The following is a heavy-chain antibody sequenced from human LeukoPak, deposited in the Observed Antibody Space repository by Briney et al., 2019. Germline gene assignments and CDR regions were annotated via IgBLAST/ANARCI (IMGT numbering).Heavy chain of an antibody. J-gene: IGHJ4*02. Sequence: PSETLSLTCTVSGGSISSYYWSWLRQPPGKGLEWIGYIYYSGSTNYNPSLKSRVTISVDTSKNQFSLKLSSVTAADTAVYYCARHDSSGWYLFDYWGQGTLVTVSS. D-gene: IGHD6-19*01. V-gene: IGHV4-59*01. CDR3: ARHDSSGWYLFDY. CDR2: IYYSGST. CDR1: GGSISSYY.